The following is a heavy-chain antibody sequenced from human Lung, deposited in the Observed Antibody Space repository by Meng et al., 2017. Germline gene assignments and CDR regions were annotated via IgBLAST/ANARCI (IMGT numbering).Heavy chain of an antibody. J-gene: IGHJ2*01. CDR3: ARGQKGYFDL. CDR1: GGSISISNNY. CDR2: IYNSGGT. V-gene: IGHV4-30-4*01. Sequence: QVQLQWSDPGLVKPSQTLSHPCAVSGGSISISNNYWSCIRQPPGKGLEWSGHIYNSGGTYYNPSLKSRITISVDTSKNQFSLKLSSVTAADTAVYYCARGQKGYFDLWGRGTLVTVSS.